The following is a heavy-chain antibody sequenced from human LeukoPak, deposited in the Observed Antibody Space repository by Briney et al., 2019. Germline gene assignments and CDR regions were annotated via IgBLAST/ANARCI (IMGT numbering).Heavy chain of an antibody. V-gene: IGHV3-49*03. D-gene: IGHD1-26*01. CDR1: GFTFGDYA. CDR3: TRQATYAPAPVDY. CDR2: IRSKAYGGTT. Sequence: LRLSCTASGFTFGDYAMSWFRQAPGKGLEWVGFIRSKAYGGTTEYAASVKGRFTISRDDSKSIAYLQMNSLKTEDTAVYYCTRQATYAPAPVDYWGQGTLVTVSS. J-gene: IGHJ4*02.